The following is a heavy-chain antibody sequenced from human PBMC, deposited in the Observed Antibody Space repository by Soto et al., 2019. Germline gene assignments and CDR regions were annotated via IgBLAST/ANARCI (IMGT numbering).Heavy chain of an antibody. CDR3: ATLEGTYCSGGSCYSHPPLRNWFDP. CDR1: GFTFSSYA. J-gene: IGHJ5*02. Sequence: GGSLRLSCAASGFTFSSYAMHWVRQAPGKGLEWVAVISYDGSNKYYADSVKGRFTISRDNSKNTLYLQMNSLRAEDTAVYYCATLEGTYCSGGSCYSHPPLRNWFDPWGQGTLVTVSS. D-gene: IGHD2-15*01. V-gene: IGHV3-30-3*01. CDR2: ISYDGSNK.